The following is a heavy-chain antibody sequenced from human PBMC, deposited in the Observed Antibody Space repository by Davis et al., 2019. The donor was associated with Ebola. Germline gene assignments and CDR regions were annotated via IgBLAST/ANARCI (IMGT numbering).Heavy chain of an antibody. Sequence: ASVKVSCKASGYTFTGYYLHWVRQAPGQGLEWMGRINPNSGGTNYAQILQGRVTMTTDTSTGTAYMELRSLRSDDTAVYFCARTSIVGTTTTASDIWGQGTKVTVSS. CDR3: ARTSIVGTTTTASDI. D-gene: IGHD1-26*01. V-gene: IGHV1-2*06. CDR2: INPNSGGT. CDR1: GYTFTGYY. J-gene: IGHJ3*02.